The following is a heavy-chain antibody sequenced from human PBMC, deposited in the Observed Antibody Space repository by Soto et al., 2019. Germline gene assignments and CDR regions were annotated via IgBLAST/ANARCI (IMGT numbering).Heavy chain of an antibody. Sequence: ASVKVSCKASGGTFSSYAISWVRQAPGQGLEWMGGTIPIFGTANYAQKFQGRVTITADKSTSTAYMELSSLRSEDTAVYYCARDYGGNPGSFDPWGQGTLVTVSS. CDR3: ARDYGGNPGSFDP. J-gene: IGHJ5*02. V-gene: IGHV1-69*06. D-gene: IGHD4-17*01. CDR1: GGTFSSYA. CDR2: TIPIFGTA.